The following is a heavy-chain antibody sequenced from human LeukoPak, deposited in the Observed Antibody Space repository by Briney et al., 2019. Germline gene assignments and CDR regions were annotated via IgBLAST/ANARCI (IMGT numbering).Heavy chain of an antibody. D-gene: IGHD1-26*01. CDR2: ISWNSGSI. CDR3: AKDMGSVVGAHLDFGY. Sequence: GGSLRLSCAASGFTFDDYAMHWVRQAPGKGLEWASGISWNSGSIGYADSVKGRFTISRDNAKNSLYLQMNSLRAEDTALYYCAKDMGSVVGAHLDFGYWGQGTLVTVSS. CDR1: GFTFDDYA. V-gene: IGHV3-9*01. J-gene: IGHJ4*02.